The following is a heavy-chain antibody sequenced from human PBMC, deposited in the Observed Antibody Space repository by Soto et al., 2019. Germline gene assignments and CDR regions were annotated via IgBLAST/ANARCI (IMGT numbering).Heavy chain of an antibody. CDR3: AKDRTMIVVVITHHMDV. J-gene: IGHJ6*02. D-gene: IGHD3-22*01. V-gene: IGHV3-23*01. Sequence: GGSLRLSCAASGFTFSSYAMSWVRQAPGKGLEWVSAISGSGGSTYYADSVKGRFTISRDNSKNTLYLQMNSLRAEDTAVYYCAKDRTMIVVVITHHMDVWGQGTTVTVSS. CDR1: GFTFSSYA. CDR2: ISGSGGST.